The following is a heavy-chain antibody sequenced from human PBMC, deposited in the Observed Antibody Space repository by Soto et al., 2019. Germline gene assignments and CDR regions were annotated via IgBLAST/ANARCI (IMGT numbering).Heavy chain of an antibody. J-gene: IGHJ6*02. CDR3: ARRGQTTVYYYYGLDA. V-gene: IGHV5-51*01. CDR1: GYRFSDSW. CDR2: IYPCDSDT. D-gene: IGHD3-16*01. Sequence: PGESLKISCKASGYRFSDSWICWVRQTPGKGLELMGMIYPCDSDTRYSPSFQGQVTISADTSISTAYLQWNSLKASDTAIYYCARRGQTTVYYYYGLDAWGQGTTVTVSS.